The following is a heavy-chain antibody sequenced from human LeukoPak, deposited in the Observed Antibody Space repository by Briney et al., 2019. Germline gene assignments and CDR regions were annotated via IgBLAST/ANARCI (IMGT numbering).Heavy chain of an antibody. CDR3: ARLWSGYQD. CDR2: IHDSGST. Sequence: PSQTLSLTCTVSGASISSGDYHWNWIRQPPGKGLEWIGFIHDSGSTYYNPSLKSRVTISVDTSKNQFSLKLSSVTAADTAVYYCARLWSGYQDWGQGTLDTVSS. D-gene: IGHD5-12*01. J-gene: IGHJ4*02. V-gene: IGHV4-30-4*01. CDR1: GASISSGDYH.